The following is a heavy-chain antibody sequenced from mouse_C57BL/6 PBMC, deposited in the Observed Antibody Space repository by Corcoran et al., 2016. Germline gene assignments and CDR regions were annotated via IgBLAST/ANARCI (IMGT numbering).Heavy chain of an antibody. V-gene: IGHV9-3*01. J-gene: IGHJ2*01. Sequence: QIQLVQSGPELKKPGETVKISCKASGYTFTTYGMSWVKQAPGKGLKWMGWINTYSGVPTYADDFKGRFAFSLETSASTAYLQINNLKNEDTATYFCARKTAPLDYWGQGTTLTVSS. D-gene: IGHD4-1*01. CDR3: ARKTAPLDY. CDR1: GYTFTTYG. CDR2: INTYSGVP.